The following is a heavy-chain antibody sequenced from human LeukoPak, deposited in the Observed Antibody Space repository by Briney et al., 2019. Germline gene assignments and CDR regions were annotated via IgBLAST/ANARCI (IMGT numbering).Heavy chain of an antibody. CDR3: ARGLRYFDWLLYDYYYYYMDV. V-gene: IGHV4-38-2*02. Sequence: SETLSLTCTVSGYSISSGYYWGWIRQPPGKGLEWIVNIYHTGSTYYNPSLKSRVNISVDTSKNQFSLKLSSVTAADTAVYYCARGLRYFDWLLYDYYYYYMDVWGKGTTVTISS. CDR2: IYHTGST. CDR1: GYSISSGYY. J-gene: IGHJ6*03. D-gene: IGHD3-9*01.